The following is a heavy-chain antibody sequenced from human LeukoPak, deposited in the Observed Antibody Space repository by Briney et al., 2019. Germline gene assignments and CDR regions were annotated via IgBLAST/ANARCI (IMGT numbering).Heavy chain of an antibody. V-gene: IGHV4-59*01. CDR1: GGSISSYY. Sequence: PSETLSLTCTVSGGSISSYYWSWIRQPPGKGLEWIGYIYYSGSTNYNPSLKSRVTISVDTSKNQLSLKLSSVTAADTAVYYCARGPLDPFNFDYWGQGTLVTVSS. J-gene: IGHJ4*02. CDR2: IYYSGST. CDR3: ARGPLDPFNFDY.